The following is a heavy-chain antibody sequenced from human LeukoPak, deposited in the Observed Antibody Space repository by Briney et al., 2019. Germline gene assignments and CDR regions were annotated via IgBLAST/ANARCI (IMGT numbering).Heavy chain of an antibody. CDR1: GGSFSGYY. J-gene: IGHJ2*01. CDR3: ARETPLRWYFDL. CDR2: INHSGST. V-gene: IGHV4-34*01. Sequence: SETLSLTCAVYGGSFSGYYWSWIRHPPGKGLEWIAEINHSGSTNYNPSLKSRVTISVDTSKNQFSLKLSSVTAADTAVYYCARETPLRWYFDLWGRGTLVTVSS.